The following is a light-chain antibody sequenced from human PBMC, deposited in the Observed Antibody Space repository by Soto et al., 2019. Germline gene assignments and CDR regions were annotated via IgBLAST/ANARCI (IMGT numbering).Light chain of an antibody. Sequence: AIRMTQSPSSFSASTGDRVTITCRASQGISSYLAWYQQKPGKAPKLLIYAASTLQSGVPSRFSGSGSETDFTLTISCLQSEDFATYYCQQYYSYFWTFGQGTKVDIK. J-gene: IGKJ1*01. CDR1: QGISSY. CDR3: QQYYSYFWT. V-gene: IGKV1-8*01. CDR2: AAS.